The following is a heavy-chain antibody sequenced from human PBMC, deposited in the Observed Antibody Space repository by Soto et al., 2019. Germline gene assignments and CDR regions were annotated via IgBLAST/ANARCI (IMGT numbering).Heavy chain of an antibody. V-gene: IGHV3-23*01. CDR2: ISGSGGST. CDR1: GFTFSSYA. D-gene: IGHD3-10*01. Sequence: EVQLLESGGGLVQPGGSLRLSCAASGFTFSSYAMSWVRQAPGKGLEWVSAISGSGGSTYYADSVKGRFTISRDKSKNTLYLQMNSPRAEDTAVYYCAKDEGLLWFGELPYFDYWGQGTLVTVSS. CDR3: AKDEGLLWFGELPYFDY. J-gene: IGHJ4*02.